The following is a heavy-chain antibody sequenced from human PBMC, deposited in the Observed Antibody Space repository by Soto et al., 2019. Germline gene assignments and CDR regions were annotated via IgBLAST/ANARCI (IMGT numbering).Heavy chain of an antibody. CDR2: INPSGGST. D-gene: IGHD3-3*01. CDR3: ARAGQHYDFWSGYPIPYGMDV. CDR1: GYTFTSYY. Sequence: GASVKVSCKASGYTFTSYYMHWVRQAPGQGLEWMGIINPSGGSTSYAQKFQGRVTMTRDTSTSTVYMELSSLRSEDTAVYYCARAGQHYDFWSGYPIPYGMDVWGQGTTVTVSS. J-gene: IGHJ6*02. V-gene: IGHV1-46*01.